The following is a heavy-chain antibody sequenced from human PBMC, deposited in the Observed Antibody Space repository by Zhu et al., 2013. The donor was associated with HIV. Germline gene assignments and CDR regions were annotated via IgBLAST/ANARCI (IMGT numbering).Heavy chain of an antibody. V-gene: IGHV1-69*06. J-gene: IGHJ4*02. CDR1: GGTFSSYA. CDR2: IIPIFGTA. CDR3: ATVRYDILTGYFTPLDY. D-gene: IGHD3-9*01. Sequence: QVQLVQSGAEVKKPGSSVKVSCKASGGTFSSYAISWVRQAPGQGLEWMGGIIPIFGTANYAQKFQGRVTITADKSTSTAYMELSSLRSEDTAVYYCATVRYDILTGYFTPLDYWGQGTLVTVSS.